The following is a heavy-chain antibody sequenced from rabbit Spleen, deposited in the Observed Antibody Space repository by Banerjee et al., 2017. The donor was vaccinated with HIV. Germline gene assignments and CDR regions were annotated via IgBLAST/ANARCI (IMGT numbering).Heavy chain of an antibody. V-gene: IGHV1S7*01. CDR2: IDPIFSST. J-gene: IGHJ4*01. CDR3: VRDYKFYFNL. D-gene: IGHD1-1*01. CDR1: GFDLSNYG. Sequence: QLVESGGGLVRPGASLTLTCKASGFDLSNYGVSWVRQAPGKGLEWIGYIDPIFSSTHYATRVNGRFTISSHNAQNTLYLQLNSLTAADTATYFCVRDYKFYFNLWGQGTLVTVS.